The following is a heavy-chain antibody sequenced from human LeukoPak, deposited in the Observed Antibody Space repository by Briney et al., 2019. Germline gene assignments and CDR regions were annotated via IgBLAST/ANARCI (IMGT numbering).Heavy chain of an antibody. CDR3: ARGRDGYNYYYYYYMDV. CDR2: MWYDGSIK. V-gene: IGHV3-33*02. J-gene: IGHJ6*03. CDR1: GFTFSNYG. D-gene: IGHD5-24*01. Sequence: QTGGSLRLSCAASGFTFSNYGMHWVRQAPGKGLEWLAIMWYDGSIKYYADSAKGRFTISRGNSKNTVFLQMNSLRAEDTAVYYCARGRDGYNYYYYYYMDVWGKGTTVTVSS.